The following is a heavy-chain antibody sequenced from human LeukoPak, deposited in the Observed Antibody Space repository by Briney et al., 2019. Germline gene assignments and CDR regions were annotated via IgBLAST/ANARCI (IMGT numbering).Heavy chain of an antibody. V-gene: IGHV4-39*07. Sequence: PSETLSLTCTVSGGSISSGSYYWGWIRQPPGKGLEWIGSIYYSGSTYYNPSLKSRVSISVDTSKNQFSLKLSSVTAADTAVYYCARDSDSFYYDSSGHGAFDIWGQGTMVTVSS. J-gene: IGHJ3*02. CDR2: IYYSGST. CDR3: ARDSDSFYYDSSGHGAFDI. D-gene: IGHD3-22*01. CDR1: GGSISSGSYY.